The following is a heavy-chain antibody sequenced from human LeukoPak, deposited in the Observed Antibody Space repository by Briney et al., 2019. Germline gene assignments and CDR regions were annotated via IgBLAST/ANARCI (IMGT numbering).Heavy chain of an antibody. V-gene: IGHV3-33*01. CDR3: ARGSGGSGCDY. Sequence: GGSLRLSCAASGFTFNTYGIHWVRQAPGKGLEWVANIWYDGSNTYYADSVKGRFTISRDNSKNTVYLQMNSLRAEDTAVYYCARGSGGSGCDYWGQGTLVTVSS. D-gene: IGHD2-15*01. CDR2: IWYDGSNT. CDR1: GFTFNTYG. J-gene: IGHJ4*02.